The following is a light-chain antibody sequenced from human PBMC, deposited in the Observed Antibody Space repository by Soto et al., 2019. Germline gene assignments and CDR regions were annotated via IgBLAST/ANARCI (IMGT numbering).Light chain of an antibody. CDR3: QQGYSTAIT. V-gene: IGKV1-39*01. CDR1: QSISSY. J-gene: IGKJ5*01. CDR2: AAS. Sequence: DIQMTQSPSSLSASVGDIVAITCLASQSISSYLNWYQQKLGKAPNLLIYAASSLASGVPSRFSGSGSGTDFTLTISSLQPEDFATYFCQQGYSTAITFGQGTRLENK.